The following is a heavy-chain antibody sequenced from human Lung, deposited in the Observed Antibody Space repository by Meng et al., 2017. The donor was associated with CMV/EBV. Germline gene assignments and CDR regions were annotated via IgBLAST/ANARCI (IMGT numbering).Heavy chain of an antibody. Sequence: SGXXLVXPTETLTLTCNVSGFSLNNGRMRVSWIRQPPGKALEWLAHIFSNDEKSYSTSLKSRLTISKDSSRGQVVLTMTNMDPVDTGTYYCARMATYYYYGLDVWXQGTXVTVSS. CDR3: ARMATYYYYGLDV. CDR1: GFSLNNGRMR. J-gene: IGHJ6*02. CDR2: IFSNDEK. V-gene: IGHV2-26*01.